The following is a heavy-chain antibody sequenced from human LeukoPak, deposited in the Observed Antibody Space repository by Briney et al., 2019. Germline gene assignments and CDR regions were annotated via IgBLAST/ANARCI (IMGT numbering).Heavy chain of an antibody. CDR3: ARYLSPPHYSDS. D-gene: IGHD2-21*01. V-gene: IGHV3-20*04. J-gene: IGHJ4*02. CDR2: INWNGGST. Sequence: TGRSLRLSCAASGFTLDDYGMSWVRQAPGKGLEWVSGINWNGGSTGYADSVKGRFTISRDNAKNSLYLEMNSLRAENTALYYCARYLSPPHYSDSWGQGPLVTVSS. CDR1: GFTLDDYG.